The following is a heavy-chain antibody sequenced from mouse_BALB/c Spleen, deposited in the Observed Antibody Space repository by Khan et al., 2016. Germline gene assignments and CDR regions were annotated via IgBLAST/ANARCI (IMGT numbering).Heavy chain of an antibody. CDR1: GYSITSDYA. V-gene: IGHV3-2*02. Sequence: VQLKESGPGLVKPSQSLSLTCTVTGYSITSDYAWNWIRQFPGNKLEWMGYISYSGSTSYNPSLKSRISITRDTSKNQFFLQLNSVTTEDTATYYCASSYYRSYYFDYWGQGTTLTVSS. J-gene: IGHJ2*01. D-gene: IGHD2-14*01. CDR3: ASSYYRSYYFDY. CDR2: ISYSGST.